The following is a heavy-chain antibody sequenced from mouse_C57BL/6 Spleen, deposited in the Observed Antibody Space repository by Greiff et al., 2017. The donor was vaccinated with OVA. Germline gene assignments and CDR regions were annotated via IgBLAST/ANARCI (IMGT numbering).Heavy chain of an antibody. CDR2: IDPSDIYT. V-gene: IGHV1-50*01. D-gene: IGHD2-4*01. CDR3: ARKDDYDDAMDY. CDR1: GYTFTSYW. Sequence: QVQLQQPGAELVKPGASVKLSCKASGYTFTSYWMQWVKQRPGPGLEWIGEIDPSDIYTNYNQKFKGKTTMTVDTSASTAYMQISSLTSEESAVYYCARKDDYDDAMDYWGQGTSVTVSS. J-gene: IGHJ4*01.